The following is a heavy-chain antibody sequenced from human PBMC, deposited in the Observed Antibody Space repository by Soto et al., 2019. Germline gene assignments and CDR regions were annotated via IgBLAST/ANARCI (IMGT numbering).Heavy chain of an antibody. V-gene: IGHV3-30*01. Sequence: GASLTLSCVGSGFTFSNNALHCVRQAPGKGLEWLAFISYDSSEIFYADSVKGRFTISRDNPENTLFLHMDSPRADDTAGYYCAIARVADSSLDHWGQGILVTVSS. D-gene: IGHD3-3*01. CDR3: AIARVADSSLDH. CDR1: GFTFSNNA. J-gene: IGHJ4*01. CDR2: ISYDSSEI.